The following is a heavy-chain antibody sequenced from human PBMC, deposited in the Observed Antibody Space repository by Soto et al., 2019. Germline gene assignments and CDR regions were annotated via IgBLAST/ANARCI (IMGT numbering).Heavy chain of an antibody. D-gene: IGHD3-9*01. CDR2: IIPIFGTA. Sequence: SVKVSCKASGGTFSSYAISWVRQAPGQGLEWMGGIIPIFGTANYAQKFQGRVTITADESTSTAYMELSSLRSEDTAAYYCARVRITISTYYYYGMDVWGQGTTVTVSS. CDR3: ARVRITISTYYYYGMDV. V-gene: IGHV1-69*13. CDR1: GGTFSSYA. J-gene: IGHJ6*02.